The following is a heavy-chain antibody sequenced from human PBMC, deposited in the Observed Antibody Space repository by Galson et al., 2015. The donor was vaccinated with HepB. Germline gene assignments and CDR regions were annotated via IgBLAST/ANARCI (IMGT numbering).Heavy chain of an antibody. V-gene: IGHV3-33*01. CDR1: GFTFISYG. J-gene: IGHJ4*02. CDR3: ARAGGSGEEVSDY. Sequence: SLRLSCAPSGFTFISYGMHWVRQAPGKGLEWVAVIWYDGSNQQYADSVKGRFTISRDKSKDILYLEMNSLRAEDTAVYYCARAGGSGEEVSDYWGQGTLVTVSS. D-gene: IGHD3-10*01. CDR2: IWYDGSNQ.